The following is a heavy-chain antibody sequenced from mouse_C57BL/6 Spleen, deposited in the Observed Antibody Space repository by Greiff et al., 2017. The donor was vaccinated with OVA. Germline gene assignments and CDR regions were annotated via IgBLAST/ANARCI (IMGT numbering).Heavy chain of an antibody. CDR3: ARIYGSSYGGMDY. CDR1: GYTFTDYT. CDR2: IYPGDGST. V-gene: IGHV1-78*01. J-gene: IGHJ4*01. Sequence: QVQLQQSDAELVKPGASVKISCKVSGYTFTDYTIHWMKQRPEQGLEWIGYIYPGDGSTKYNEKFKGKATLTADKSSSTAYMQLNSLTSEDSAVYFCARIYGSSYGGMDYWGQGTLVTVSA. D-gene: IGHD1-1*01.